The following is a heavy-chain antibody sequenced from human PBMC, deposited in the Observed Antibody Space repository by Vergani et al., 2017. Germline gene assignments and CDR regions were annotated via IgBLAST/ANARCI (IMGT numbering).Heavy chain of an antibody. CDR3: ASDNTVTTFPRDYYYGMD. D-gene: IGHD4-17*01. CDR2: IIPIFGTA. Sequence: QVQLVQSGAEVKKPGSSVKVSCKASGGTFSSYAISWVRQAPGQGLEWMGGIIPIFGTANYAQKFQGRVTITADESTSTAYMELSSLRSEDTAVYYCASDNTVTTFPRDYYYGMDGAKGPRSPSP. J-gene: IGHJ6*02. V-gene: IGHV1-69*01. CDR1: GGTFSSYA.